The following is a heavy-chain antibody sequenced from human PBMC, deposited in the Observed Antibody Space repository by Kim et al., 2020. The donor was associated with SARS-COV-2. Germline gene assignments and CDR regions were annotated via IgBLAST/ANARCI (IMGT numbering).Heavy chain of an antibody. J-gene: IGHJ4*02. CDR1: GFTFSSYN. Sequence: GGSLRLSCAASGFTFSSYNMHWVRQAPGKGLEYVSAISSNGGSTYYANSVKGRFTISRDNSKSTLYLQMGSLRAEDMAVYYCARGGLQLWLRTDFDYWGQGTLVTVSS. V-gene: IGHV3-64*01. D-gene: IGHD5-18*01. CDR3: ARGGLQLWLRTDFDY. CDR2: ISSNGGST.